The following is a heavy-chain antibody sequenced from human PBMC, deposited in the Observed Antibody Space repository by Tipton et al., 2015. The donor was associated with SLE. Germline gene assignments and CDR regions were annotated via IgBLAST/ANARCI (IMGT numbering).Heavy chain of an antibody. V-gene: IGHV3-23*03. CDR2: IYSGGST. CDR3: AKMAGGLDAFDI. D-gene: IGHD3-10*01. J-gene: IGHJ3*02. CDR1: GFNFSSYA. Sequence: SLRLSCAASGFNFSSYAMSWVRQAPGKGLEWVSVIYSGGSTYYADSVKGRFTISRDNSKNTLYLQMNSLRAEDTAVYYCAKMAGGLDAFDIWGQGTMVTVSS.